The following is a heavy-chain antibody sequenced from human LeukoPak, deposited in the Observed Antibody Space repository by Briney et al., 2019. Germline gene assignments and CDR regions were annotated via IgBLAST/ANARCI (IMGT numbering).Heavy chain of an antibody. CDR1: GYTFTSYG. D-gene: IGHD6-19*01. Sequence: ASVKVSRKASGYTFTSYGISWVRQAPGQGLEWMGWISTYNGNTNYAQKLQGRVTMTTDTSTSTAYMELRSLRSDDTAVYYCARDAGDSSIAVAGTGVDYWGQGTLVTVSS. CDR2: ISTYNGNT. V-gene: IGHV1-18*01. J-gene: IGHJ4*02. CDR3: ARDAGDSSIAVAGTGVDY.